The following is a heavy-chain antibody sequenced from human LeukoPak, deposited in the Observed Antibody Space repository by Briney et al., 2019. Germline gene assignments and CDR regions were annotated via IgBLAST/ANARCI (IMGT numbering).Heavy chain of an antibody. V-gene: IGHV3-48*03. CDR2: ISSSGSTI. CDR1: GFTFSSYE. CDR3: ARVPTPYCGGACPDY. D-gene: IGHD2-21*02. J-gene: IGHJ4*02. Sequence: QSGGSLRLSCAASGFTFSSYEMNWVRQAPGKGLEWVSYISSSGSTIYYADSVKGRFTISRDNAKNSLYLQMNSLRAEDTAVYYCARVPTPYCGGACPDYWGQGTLVTVSS.